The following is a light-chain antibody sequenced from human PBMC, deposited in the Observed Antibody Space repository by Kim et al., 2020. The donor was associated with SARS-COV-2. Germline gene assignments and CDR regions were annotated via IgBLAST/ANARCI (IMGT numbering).Light chain of an antibody. CDR3: QQRSNWPLT. CDR1: QSVSSY. CDR2: DAS. Sequence: LSPGERATLSCRASQSVSSYLAWYQQKPGQAPRLLIYDASNKATGIPARFSGSGSGTDFTLTISSLEPEDFAVYYCQQRSNWPLTFGGGTKVDIK. V-gene: IGKV3-11*01. J-gene: IGKJ4*01.